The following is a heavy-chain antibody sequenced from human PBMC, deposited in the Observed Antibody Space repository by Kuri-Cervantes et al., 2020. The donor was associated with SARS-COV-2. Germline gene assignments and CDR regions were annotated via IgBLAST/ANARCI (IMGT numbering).Heavy chain of an antibody. CDR1: GFTFSSYG. CDR3: ARDVGAAWPWNWFDP. CDR2: IHFDETRT. Sequence: LSLTCAVSGFTFSSYGVHWVRQAPGKGLEWVALIHFDETRTFYRDSVRGRFTVSSDNSKNTVYLQMNRLGPEDTAVYYCARDVGAAWPWNWFDPWGQGTLVTVSS. J-gene: IGHJ5*02. D-gene: IGHD6-25*01. V-gene: IGHV3-30*19.